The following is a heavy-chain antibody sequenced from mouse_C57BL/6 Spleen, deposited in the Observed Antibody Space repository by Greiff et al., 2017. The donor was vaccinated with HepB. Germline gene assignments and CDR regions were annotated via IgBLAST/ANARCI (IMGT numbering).Heavy chain of an antibody. V-gene: IGHV1-64*01. CDR2: IHPNSGST. J-gene: IGHJ2*01. D-gene: IGHD1-1*01. CDR3: ARWYYGSHFDY. CDR1: GYTFTSYW. Sequence: QVQLQQSGAELVKPGASVKLSCKASGYTFTSYWMHWVKQRPGQGLEWIGMIHPNSGSTNYNEKFKSKATLTVDKSSSTAYMQLSSLTSEDSAVYYCARWYYGSHFDYWGQGTTLTVSS.